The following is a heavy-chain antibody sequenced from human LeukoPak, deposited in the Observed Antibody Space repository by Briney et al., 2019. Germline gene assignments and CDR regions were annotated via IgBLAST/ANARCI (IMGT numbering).Heavy chain of an antibody. V-gene: IGHV4-59*01. J-gene: IGHJ4*02. D-gene: IGHD5-18*01. CDR3: ARGRLHRGMTAYFDY. CDR2: FNYGGST. Sequence: SETLSLTCTVSGGSITSYCWSWIRQPPGKGLEWIGYFNYGGSTNYTPSLKSRVTISVDTSKNKFSLRLSSVTAAGSAVYYCARGRLHRGMTAYFDYWGQGTRVTVSS. CDR1: GGSITSYC.